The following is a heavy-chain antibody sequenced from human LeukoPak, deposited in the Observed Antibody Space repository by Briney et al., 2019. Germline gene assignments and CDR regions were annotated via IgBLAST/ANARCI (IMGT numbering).Heavy chain of an antibody. V-gene: IGHV4-38-2*01. D-gene: IGHD2-2*01. CDR1: GYSITSGYY. Sequence: PSETPSLTCAVSGYSITSGYYWGWIRQPPGKGLEWIGSIYHSGSTYYNPSLKTRVTISVDTSKNQFSLKLSSVTAADTAVYYCARLYLRDHCSSTSCYGLYFDYWGQGTQVTVSS. CDR2: IYHSGST. CDR3: ARLYLRDHCSSTSCYGLYFDY. J-gene: IGHJ4*02.